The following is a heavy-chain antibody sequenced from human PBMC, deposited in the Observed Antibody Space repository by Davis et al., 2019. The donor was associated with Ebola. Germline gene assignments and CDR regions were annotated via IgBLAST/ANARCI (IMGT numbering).Heavy chain of an antibody. CDR3: AKDDYHSGSPFDD. V-gene: IGHV3-21*01. CDR1: GFTFRDYS. J-gene: IGHJ4*02. D-gene: IGHD1-26*01. Sequence: ESLKISCAASGFTFRDYSMNWVRQAPGKALEWVSSISSDSDYIYYADSSKGRFTISRDNAKNSLFLQMNSLRAEDTAVYYCAKDDYHSGSPFDDWGQGTLVTVSS. CDR2: ISSDSDYI.